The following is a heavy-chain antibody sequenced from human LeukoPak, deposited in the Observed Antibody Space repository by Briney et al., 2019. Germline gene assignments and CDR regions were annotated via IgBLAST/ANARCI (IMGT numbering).Heavy chain of an antibody. CDR3: AKSSDVIVLPASMWFDP. CDR1: GFTFSPYA. Sequence: LHGESLKISCAASGFTFSPYAMSWVRQAPGNGLEWVSLISGTGTNTYYAASVKGRFTISRDNSKSTLYLQMNSLSAEDTAVYYCAKSSDVIVLPASMWFDPWGQGTLVTVSS. J-gene: IGHJ5*02. D-gene: IGHD2-2*01. CDR2: ISGTGTNT. V-gene: IGHV3-23*01.